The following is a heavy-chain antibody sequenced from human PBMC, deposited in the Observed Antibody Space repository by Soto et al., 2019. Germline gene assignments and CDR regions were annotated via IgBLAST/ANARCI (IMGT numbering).Heavy chain of an antibody. V-gene: IGHV1-18*01. CDR3: ARAYYDIVTGYPWYFDY. D-gene: IGHD3-9*01. Sequence: ASLKVSCKASGYTFTIYGISWVRQAPGQGLEWMGWISAYNGNTNYAQKLQGRVTMTTDTSTSTAYMELRSLRSDDTAVYYCARAYYDIVTGYPWYFDYWGQGTLVTVSS. CDR2: ISAYNGNT. J-gene: IGHJ4*02. CDR1: GYTFTIYG.